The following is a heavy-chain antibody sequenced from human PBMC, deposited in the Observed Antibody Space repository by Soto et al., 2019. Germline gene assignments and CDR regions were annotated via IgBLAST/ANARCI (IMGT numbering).Heavy chain of an antibody. V-gene: IGHV3-74*01. Sequence: GGSLRLSCAASGFTFSSYWMHWVRQAPGKGLVWVSRINSDGSSTSYADSVKGRFTISRDNAKNTLYLQMNSLRSEDTAVYYCARDFIVSRYCSSTSCPQYYYYYLDVWCKGTTVTVSS. CDR1: GFTFSSYW. CDR2: INSDGSST. J-gene: IGHJ6*03. D-gene: IGHD2-2*01. CDR3: ARDFIVSRYCSSTSCPQYYYYYLDV.